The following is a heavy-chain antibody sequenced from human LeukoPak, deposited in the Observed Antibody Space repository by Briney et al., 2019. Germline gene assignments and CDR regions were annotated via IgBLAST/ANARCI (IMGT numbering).Heavy chain of an antibody. CDR3: VRDLGVDTSMIFFDY. CDR1: GYSFTSFG. Sequence: ASVKVSCKASGYSFTSFGISWVRQAPGQGLEWMGWISAYNGNTNYVQKFQGRVTMTADTSSSTAYMELRSLRSDDTAVFYCVRDLGVDTSMIFFDYWGQGTLVTVSP. J-gene: IGHJ4*02. CDR2: ISAYNGNT. D-gene: IGHD3/OR15-3a*01. V-gene: IGHV1-18*01.